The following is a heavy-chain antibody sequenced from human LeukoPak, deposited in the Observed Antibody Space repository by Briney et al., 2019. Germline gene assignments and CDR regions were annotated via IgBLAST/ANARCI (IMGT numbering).Heavy chain of an antibody. J-gene: IGHJ4*02. CDR2: IYYSGST. Sequence: SQTLSLTCTVSGGSISSGGYYWSWIRQHPGKGLEWIGYIYYSGSTYYNPSLKSRVTISVDTSKNQFSLKLSSVTAADTAVYYCARDLAGGGSYPPQPFDYWGQGTLVTVSS. CDR1: GGSISSGGYY. D-gene: IGHD3-16*02. V-gene: IGHV4-31*03. CDR3: ARDLAGGGSYPPQPFDY.